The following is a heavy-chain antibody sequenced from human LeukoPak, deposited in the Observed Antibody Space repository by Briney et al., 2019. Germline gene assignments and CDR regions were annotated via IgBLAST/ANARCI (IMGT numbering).Heavy chain of an antibody. CDR2: IYYSGST. J-gene: IGHJ3*02. V-gene: IGHV4-59*08. CDR1: GGSISSYY. CDR3: ARHSYDYVWGSYPEGAFDI. D-gene: IGHD3-16*02. Sequence: SETLSLTCTVSGGSISSYYWSWIRQPPGKGLEWIGYIYYSGSTNYNPSLKSRVTISVDTSKNQFSLKLSSVTAADTAVYYCARHSYDYVWGSYPEGAFDIWGQGTMVTASS.